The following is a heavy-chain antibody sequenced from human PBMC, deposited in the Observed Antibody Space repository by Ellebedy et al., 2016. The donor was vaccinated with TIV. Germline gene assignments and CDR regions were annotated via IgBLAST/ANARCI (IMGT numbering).Heavy chain of an antibody. CDR1: GFTFSSYG. CDR2: IKQDGNEK. Sequence: PGGSLRLSCAASGFTFSSYGMHWVRQAPGKGLECVANIKQDGNEKSYVDSVKGRFTISRDNAKNSLHLQMNGLRAEDTAVYYCARHTDYALDYWGQGALVTVSS. D-gene: IGHD4-17*01. V-gene: IGHV3-7*01. J-gene: IGHJ4*02. CDR3: ARHTDYALDY.